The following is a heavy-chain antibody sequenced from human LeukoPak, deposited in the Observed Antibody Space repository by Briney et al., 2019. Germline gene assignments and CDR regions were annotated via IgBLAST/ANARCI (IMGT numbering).Heavy chain of an antibody. Sequence: GRSLRLSCAASGFTFNRYGMHWVRQAPGKGLEWVAFTGPDGKKTFYGDSLNGRFTISRDNFEDTVFLQMNTMRAEDTAVYYCARQMVEGQQNYYMDVWGNGTTVTVSS. CDR2: TGPDGKKT. CDR3: ARQMVEGQQNYYMDV. CDR1: GFTFNRYG. J-gene: IGHJ6*03. D-gene: IGHD2-15*01. V-gene: IGHV3-33*01.